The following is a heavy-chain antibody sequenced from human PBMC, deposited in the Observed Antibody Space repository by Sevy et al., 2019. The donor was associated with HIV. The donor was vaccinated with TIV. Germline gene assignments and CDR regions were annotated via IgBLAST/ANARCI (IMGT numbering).Heavy chain of an antibody. CDR2: INPNSGGT. Sequence: ASVKVSCKASGYTFTGYYMHWVRRAPGQGLEWMGRINPNSGGTNYAQKFQGRVTMTRDTSISTAYMELSRLRSDDTAVYYCAREGYYDSSGYQSWGQGTLVTVSS. V-gene: IGHV1-2*06. J-gene: IGHJ5*02. CDR1: GYTFTGYY. D-gene: IGHD3-22*01. CDR3: AREGYYDSSGYQS.